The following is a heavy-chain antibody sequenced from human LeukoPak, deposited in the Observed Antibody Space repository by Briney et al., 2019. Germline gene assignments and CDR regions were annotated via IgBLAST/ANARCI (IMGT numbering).Heavy chain of an antibody. V-gene: IGHV2-5*01. CDR3: VHRTTVTSVDH. D-gene: IGHD4-17*01. CDR2: IYGNDDK. CDR1: GFSLTTGAVV. Sequence: SGPTLVKPTQPLTLTCTFSGFSLTTGAVVVGWVRQPPGKALEWLTFIYGNDDKRYSPSLASRLTITKDTSKNEVVLTLSDMDYVDTAKYFCVHRTTVTSVDHWGQGSLVTVSS. J-gene: IGHJ4*02.